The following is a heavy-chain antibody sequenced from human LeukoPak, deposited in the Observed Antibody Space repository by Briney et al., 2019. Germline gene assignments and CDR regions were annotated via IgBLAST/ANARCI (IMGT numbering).Heavy chain of an antibody. CDR2: ISSSSSYI. CDR1: GFTFSSYS. Sequence: GGSLRLSCAASGFTFSSYSMNWVRQAPGKGLEWVSSISSSSSYIYYADSVKGRFTITRDNAKNSLYLQMNSLRAEDTAVYYCAREPQSLSSGWDYWGQGTLVTVSS. CDR3: AREPQSLSSGWDY. V-gene: IGHV3-21*01. J-gene: IGHJ4*02. D-gene: IGHD6-19*01.